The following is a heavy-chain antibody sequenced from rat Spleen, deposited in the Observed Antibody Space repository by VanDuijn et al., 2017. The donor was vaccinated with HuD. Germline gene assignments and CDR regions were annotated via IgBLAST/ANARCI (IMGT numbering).Heavy chain of an antibody. V-gene: IGHV5-20*01. D-gene: IGHD1-12*02. CDR2: ISYDGGST. J-gene: IGHJ4*01. CDR3: TTDRDYYDGTYVMDA. Sequence: EVQLVESGGGLVQPGRSLKLSCAASGFTFSDYYMAWVRQAPTKGLEWVASISYDGGSTYYRDSVKGRFTISRDNAKSSLYLQMDSLRSEDTATYYCTTDRDYYDGTYVMDAWGQGASVTVSS. CDR1: GFTFSDYY.